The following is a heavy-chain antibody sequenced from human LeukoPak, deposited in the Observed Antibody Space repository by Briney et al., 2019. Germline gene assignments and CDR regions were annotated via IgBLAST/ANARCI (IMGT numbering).Heavy chain of an antibody. CDR1: GGSFNGYY. Sequence: SETLSLTCAVYGGSFNGYYWSWIRQSPGEGLKWIGEVNHSGSTKYNPSLKSRVTISVDTSKSQFSLNMNSVTAADTSVYYCARQRGLTVFGVVESYYMDVWGKGTTVIVSS. CDR2: VNHSGST. CDR3: ARQRGLTVFGVVESYYMDV. J-gene: IGHJ6*03. D-gene: IGHD3-3*01. V-gene: IGHV4-34*01.